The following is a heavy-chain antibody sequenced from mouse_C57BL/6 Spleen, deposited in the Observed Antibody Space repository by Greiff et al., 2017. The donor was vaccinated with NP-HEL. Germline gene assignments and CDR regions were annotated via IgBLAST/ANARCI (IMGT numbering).Heavy chain of an antibody. V-gene: IGHV1-64*01. D-gene: IGHD2-4*01. J-gene: IGHJ4*01. CDR1: GYTFTSYW. CDR3: ARKGLRRAMDY. Sequence: QVQLQQPGAELVKPGASVKLSCKASGYTFTSYWMHWVKQRPGQGLEWIGMIHPNSGSTNYNEKFKSKATLTVDKSSSTAYMQLSSRTSEDSAVYYCARKGLRRAMDYWGQGTSVTVSS. CDR2: IHPNSGST.